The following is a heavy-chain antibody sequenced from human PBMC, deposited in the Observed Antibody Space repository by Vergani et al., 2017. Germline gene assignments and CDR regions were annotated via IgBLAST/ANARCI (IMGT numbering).Heavy chain of an antibody. J-gene: IGHJ4*02. CDR1: GFTFSSYGM. D-gene: IGHD2-2*01. V-gene: IGHV4-28*01. CDR3: ARMGGYXEGDAFRIGYFDS. CDR2: IYSTGST. Sequence: LQLMESGGGVVQPGGSLRLSCAASGFTFSSYGMYWVRQAPGKGLEWIGYIYSTGSTHHNPSLRRRINMSVDTSKNQFSLKLNSVTAADTAMYYCARMGGYXEGDAFRIGYFDSWGPGILVTVSS.